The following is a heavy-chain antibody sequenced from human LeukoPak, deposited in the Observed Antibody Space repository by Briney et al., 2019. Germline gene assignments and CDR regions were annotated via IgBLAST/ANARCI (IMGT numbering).Heavy chain of an antibody. J-gene: IGHJ4*02. D-gene: IGHD2-2*01. V-gene: IGHV3-30*04. Sequence: GGSLRLSCAASGFTFSSYAMHWVRQAPGKGLEWVAVISYDGSNKYYADSVKGRFTISRDNSKNTLYLQMNSLRAEDTAVYYCARVGGGYCSSTSCSHNYFDYWGQGTLVTVSS. CDR1: GFTFSSYA. CDR3: ARVGGGYCSSTSCSHNYFDY. CDR2: ISYDGSNK.